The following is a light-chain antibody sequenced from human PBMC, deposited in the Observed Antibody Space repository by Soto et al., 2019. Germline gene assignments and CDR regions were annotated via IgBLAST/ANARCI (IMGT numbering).Light chain of an antibody. J-gene: IGLJ3*02. Sequence: QSVLTQPPSTSGTPGQRVTISCSGSSSNIGTNTVNWYQQVPGTAPKLLIYSNDQRPSGVPDRFSGSKSGTSVSLAISVLQSEDEADYFCAAWDARLNGVVFGGGTKLTVL. CDR3: AAWDARLNGVV. V-gene: IGLV1-44*01. CDR1: SSNIGTNT. CDR2: SND.